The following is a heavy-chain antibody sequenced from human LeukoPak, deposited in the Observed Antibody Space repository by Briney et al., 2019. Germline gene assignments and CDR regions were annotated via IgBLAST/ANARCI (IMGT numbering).Heavy chain of an antibody. CDR3: ARSLYYDSSGPYGMDV. CDR1: GGSISSYY. D-gene: IGHD3-22*01. J-gene: IGHJ6*02. CDR2: IDHSGST. V-gene: IGHV4-59*08. Sequence: SETLSLTCTVSGGSISSYYWSWIRQPPGKGLEWIGEIDHSGSTNYNPSLKSRLTISVDTSKNQFSLKLSSVTAADTAVYYCARSLYYDSSGPYGMDVWGQGTTVTVSS.